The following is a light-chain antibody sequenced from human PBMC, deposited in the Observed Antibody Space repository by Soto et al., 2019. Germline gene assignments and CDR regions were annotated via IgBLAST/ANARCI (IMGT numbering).Light chain of an antibody. Sequence: DIPMTQSPSSLSASVGDRVTITCRASQSSSSYLNWYQQKPGKAPKLLIYAAYSLQSGVPARFSGSGSGTDFTLTISSLQPEDFATYYCQQRYSTPYTFGQGTELEIK. CDR2: AAY. CDR3: QQRYSTPYT. CDR1: QSSSSY. V-gene: IGKV1-39*01. J-gene: IGKJ2*01.